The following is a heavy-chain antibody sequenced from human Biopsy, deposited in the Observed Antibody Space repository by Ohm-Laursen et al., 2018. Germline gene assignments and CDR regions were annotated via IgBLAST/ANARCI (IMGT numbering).Heavy chain of an antibody. Sequence: GSLRLSCTAAGFSFTSYTMNWVRQVPGKGLEWVSSITSRNGYKYYADSVKGRFTISRDNAKNSLYLQMNSLRAEDTAVYFCASLGLVWFGELLSVPFGMDVWGQGTTVTVSS. CDR3: ASLGLVWFGELLSVPFGMDV. V-gene: IGHV3-21*01. CDR2: ITSRNGYK. CDR1: GFSFTSYT. D-gene: IGHD3-10*01. J-gene: IGHJ6*02.